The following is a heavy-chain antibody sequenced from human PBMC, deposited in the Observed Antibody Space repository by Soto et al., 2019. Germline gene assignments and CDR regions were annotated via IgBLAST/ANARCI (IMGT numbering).Heavy chain of an antibody. CDR3: ARDRHKMITVTQKYYYYYGIDV. V-gene: IGHV1-69*13. CDR2: IIPIFGTA. Sequence: ASVKVSCKASGGTFSSYAISWVRQAPGQGLEWMGGIIPIFGTANYAQKFQGRVTITADESTSKAYMELSSLRSEDTAVYYCARDRHKMITVTQKYYYYYGIDVPAQRTTVPVSS. J-gene: IGHJ6*02. D-gene: IGHD4-4*01. CDR1: GGTFSSYA.